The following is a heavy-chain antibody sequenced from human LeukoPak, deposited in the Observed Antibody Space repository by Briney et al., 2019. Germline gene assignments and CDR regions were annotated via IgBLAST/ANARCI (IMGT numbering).Heavy chain of an antibody. CDR2: ISSSSSYI. Sequence: GGSLRLSCAASGFTFSSYSMNWVRQAPGKGLEWVSSISSSSSYIYYADSVKGRFTISRDSAKNSLYLQMNSLRAEDTAVYYCASVTQQLVYYYMDVWGKGTTVTISS. V-gene: IGHV3-21*01. CDR3: ASVTQQLVYYYMDV. CDR1: GFTFSSYS. J-gene: IGHJ6*03. D-gene: IGHD6-13*01.